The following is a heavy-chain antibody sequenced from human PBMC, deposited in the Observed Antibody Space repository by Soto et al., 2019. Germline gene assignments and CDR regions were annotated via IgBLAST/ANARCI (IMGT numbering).Heavy chain of an antibody. CDR2: IYYSGST. CDR1: GGSITTSSYY. V-gene: IGHV4-39*01. CDR3: AIADSSGYLDY. Sequence: KTSETLSLTCSVSGGSITTSSYYWGWIRQPPGKGLEWIGSIYYSGSTYYNPSLKSRVTISVDTSKNQFSLKLSSVTAADTAVYYCAIADSSGYLDYWGQGTLVTVSS. J-gene: IGHJ4*02. D-gene: IGHD3-22*01.